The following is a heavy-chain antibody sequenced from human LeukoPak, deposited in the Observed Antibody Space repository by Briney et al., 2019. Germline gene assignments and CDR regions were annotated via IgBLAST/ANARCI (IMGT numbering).Heavy chain of an antibody. J-gene: IGHJ5*02. CDR1: GFTFSSYW. V-gene: IGHV3-74*01. CDR3: ARDLDGSGNYHWFDP. D-gene: IGHD3-10*01. CDR2: INGDGSVT. Sequence: GGSLRLSCAASGFTFSSYWMRWVRQAPGKGLVWVSRINGDGSVTTYADSVKGRFTISRDNAKDTLYLQLNSLRAEDTAVYYCARDLDGSGNYHWFDPWGQGTLVNVAS.